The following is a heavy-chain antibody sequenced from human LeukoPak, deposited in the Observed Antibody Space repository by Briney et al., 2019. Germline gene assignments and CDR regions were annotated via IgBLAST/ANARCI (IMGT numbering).Heavy chain of an antibody. CDR3: AKTCGGDCYSDFDY. J-gene: IGHJ4*02. Sequence: GGSLRLSCAASGFTVSSNYMSWVRQAPGKGLEWVSVIYSSGSTYYADSVKGRFTISRDNSKNTLYLQMSSRRAEDTALYYCAKTCGGDCYSDFDYWGQGTLVTVSS. CDR1: GFTVSSNY. V-gene: IGHV3-53*01. CDR2: IYSSGST. D-gene: IGHD2-21*02.